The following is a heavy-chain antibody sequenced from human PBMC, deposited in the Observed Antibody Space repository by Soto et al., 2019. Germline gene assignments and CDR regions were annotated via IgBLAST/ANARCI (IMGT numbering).Heavy chain of an antibody. CDR2: ISSSGSTI. D-gene: IGHD2-15*01. CDR3: ARDRIVVVEDYYYYGMDV. Sequence: EVQLVESGGSLVQPGGSLRLSCAASGFTFSSYEMNWVRQAPGKGLEWVSYISSSGSTIYYADSVNRRFTISRDNAKNSLYLQMNSLRAEDTAVYYCARDRIVVVEDYYYYGMDVWGQGTTVPVSS. CDR1: GFTFSSYE. J-gene: IGHJ6*02. V-gene: IGHV3-48*03.